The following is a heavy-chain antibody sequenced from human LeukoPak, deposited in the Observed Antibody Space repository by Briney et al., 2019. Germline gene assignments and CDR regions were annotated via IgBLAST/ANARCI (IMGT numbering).Heavy chain of an antibody. CDR2: ISGSGGST. V-gene: IGHV3-23*01. D-gene: IGHD3-3*01. CDR1: GFTFSSYA. J-gene: IGHJ4*02. CDR3: AKEEGSYYDFWSGYYGYFDY. Sequence: GGSLRLTCAASGFTFSSYAMSWVRQAPGKGLEWVSAISGSGGSTYYADSVKGRFTISRDNSKNTLYLQMNSLRAEDTAVYYCAKEEGSYYDFWSGYYGYFDYWGQGTRVTVSS.